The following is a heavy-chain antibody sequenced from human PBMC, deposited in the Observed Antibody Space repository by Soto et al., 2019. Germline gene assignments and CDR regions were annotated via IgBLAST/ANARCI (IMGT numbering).Heavy chain of an antibody. CDR1: GFTFSSYS. J-gene: IGHJ4*02. V-gene: IGHV3-48*01. D-gene: IGHD5-18*01. CDR2: ISSSSTTK. Sequence: GGSLRLSCAASGFTFSSYSMNWVRQAPGKGLEWVSYISSSSTTKYYADSVKGRFTISRDNAKNSLYLQMNSLRAEDTAVYYCAKVGRDSYGYRTYFDYWGQGTLVTVSS. CDR3: AKVGRDSYGYRTYFDY.